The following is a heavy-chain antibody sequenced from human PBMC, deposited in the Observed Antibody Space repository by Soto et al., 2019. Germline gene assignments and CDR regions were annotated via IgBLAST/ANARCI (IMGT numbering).Heavy chain of an antibody. CDR1: GFTFSSYA. Sequence: EVQLLESGGGLVQPGGSLRLSCAASGFTFSSYAMSWVRQAPGKGLEWVSAISGSGGSTYYADSVKGRFTISRDNSKNTLYLQMNSLRAEDTAVYYCAKVSNRGFWSGYLFDYWGQGTLVTVSS. V-gene: IGHV3-23*01. CDR2: ISGSGGST. J-gene: IGHJ4*02. D-gene: IGHD3-3*01. CDR3: AKVSNRGFWSGYLFDY.